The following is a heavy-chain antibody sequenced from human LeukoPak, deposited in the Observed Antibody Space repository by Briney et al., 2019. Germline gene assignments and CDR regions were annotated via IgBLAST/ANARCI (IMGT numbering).Heavy chain of an antibody. V-gene: IGHV3-23*01. CDR2: ISSSGYDT. D-gene: IGHD2-2*01. CDR3: AKVCIVVRAVPAPPVSNWFVP. Sequence: GGSLRLSCAASGFTFSSYAMSWVRQAPGKGLEWVSGISSSGYDTYNADSVKGRFTISRDNSQNTLYLQMDSLRAEDTAGYYCAKVCIVVRAVPAPPVSNWFVPWGEGTLGTVSS. CDR1: GFTFSSYA. J-gene: IGHJ5*02.